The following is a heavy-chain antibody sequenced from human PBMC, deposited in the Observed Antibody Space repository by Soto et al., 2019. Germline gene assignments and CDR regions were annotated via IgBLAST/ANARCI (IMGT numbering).Heavy chain of an antibody. V-gene: IGHV4-39*01. D-gene: IGHD3-9*01. CDR2: IYYSGST. J-gene: IGHJ4*02. CDR3: ARQSYDILTGYYIKYYFDC. CDR1: GGSISSSRYY. Sequence: SETLSLTCTVSGGSISSSRYYWGWIRQPPGKGLEWIGSIYYSGSTYYNPSLKSRVTISVDTSKNQFSLKLSSVTAAGTAVYYCARQSYDILTGYYIKYYFDCWGQGTLVTVSS.